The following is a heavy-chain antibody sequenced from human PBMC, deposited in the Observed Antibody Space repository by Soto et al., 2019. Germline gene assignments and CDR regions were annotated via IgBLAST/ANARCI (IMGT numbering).Heavy chain of an antibody. CDR3: AKDSRYCSSTSCYIYYYYGMDV. J-gene: IGHJ6*02. CDR1: GFTFSSYA. Sequence: LRLSCAASGFTFSSYAMSWVRQAPGKGLEWVSAISGSGGSTYYADSVKGRFTISRDNSKNTLYLQMDSLRAEDTAVYYCAKDSRYCSSTSCYIYYYYGMDVWGQGTTVTASS. V-gene: IGHV3-23*01. D-gene: IGHD2-2*02. CDR2: ISGSGGST.